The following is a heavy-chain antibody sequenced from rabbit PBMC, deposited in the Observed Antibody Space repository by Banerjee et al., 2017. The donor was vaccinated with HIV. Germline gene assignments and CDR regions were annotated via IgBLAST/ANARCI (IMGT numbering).Heavy chain of an antibody. CDR1: GFSFSDRDV. D-gene: IGHD8-1*01. CDR3: ARDVGTSFSTYGMDL. J-gene: IGHJ6*01. V-gene: IGHV1S45*01. CDR2: INTATGKA. Sequence: QEQLEESGGGLVKPEGSLTLTCKASGFSFSDRDVMCWVRQAPGKGLEWIACINTATGKAVYASWAKGRFTISRTSSTTVTLQMTSLTAADTATYFCARDVGTSFSTYGMDLWGQGTLVTVS.